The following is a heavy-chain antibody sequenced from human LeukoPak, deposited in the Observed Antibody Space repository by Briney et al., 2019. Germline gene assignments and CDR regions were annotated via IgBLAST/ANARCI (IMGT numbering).Heavy chain of an antibody. CDR2: ISYDGSNK. V-gene: IGHV3-30*18. CDR1: GFTSSSYG. J-gene: IGHJ4*02. CDR3: AKESGALGAPLYDY. Sequence: GGSLRLSCAASGFTSSSYGMHWVRQAPGKGLEWVAVISYDGSNKYYADSVKGRFTISRDNSKNMLYLQMNSLRAEDTAVYYCAKESGALGAPLYDYSGRGILVTASS. D-gene: IGHD4/OR15-4a*01.